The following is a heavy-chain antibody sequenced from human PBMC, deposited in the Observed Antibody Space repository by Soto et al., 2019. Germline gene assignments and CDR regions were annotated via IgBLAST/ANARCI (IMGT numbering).Heavy chain of an antibody. CDR3: AKDTYYYDSSGYYIFDY. D-gene: IGHD3-22*01. Sequence: QVQLVESGGGVVQPGRFLRLSCAASGFSFSSYGMHWVRQAPGKGLEWVAVISYDGSNEHYADSVKGRFTIYRDNSKDTVYLQMNSLRAEDTAVYYCAKDTYYYDSSGYYIFDYWGQGTLVTVSS. CDR1: GFSFSSYG. CDR2: ISYDGSNE. J-gene: IGHJ4*02. V-gene: IGHV3-30*18.